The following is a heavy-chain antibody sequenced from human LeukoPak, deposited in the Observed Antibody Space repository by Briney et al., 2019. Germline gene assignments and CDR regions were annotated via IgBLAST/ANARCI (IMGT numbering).Heavy chain of an antibody. D-gene: IGHD5-12*01. J-gene: IGHJ4*02. CDR1: GFTFSGYS. V-gene: IGHV3-30*18. CDR3: AKDREGYSRLD. Sequence: GGSLRLSCAASGFTFSGYSMHWVRQAPGKGLEWVAVLSYDGSNKYYADSVKGRFTVSSDSSKNTLYLQMNSLRPEDTAVYYCAKDREGYSRLDWSQGTLVTVSS. CDR2: LSYDGSNK.